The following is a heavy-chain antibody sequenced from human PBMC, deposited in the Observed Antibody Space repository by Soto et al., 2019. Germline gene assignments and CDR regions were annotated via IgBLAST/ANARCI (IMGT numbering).Heavy chain of an antibody. V-gene: IGHV3-30*18. CDR2: ISYDGSNK. CDR3: AKGWYYFDY. Sequence: QVQLVESGGGVVQPGRSLRLSCAASGFPFSSYGMHWVRQAPGKGLEWVAVISYDGSNKYYADSVKGRFTISRDNSKNTLYLQMNSLRAEDTAVYYCAKGWYYFDYWGQGTLVTVSS. D-gene: IGHD6-13*01. J-gene: IGHJ4*02. CDR1: GFPFSSYG.